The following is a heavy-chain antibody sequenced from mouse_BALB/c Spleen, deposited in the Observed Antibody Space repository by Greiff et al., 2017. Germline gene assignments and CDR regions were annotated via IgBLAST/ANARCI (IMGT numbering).Heavy chain of an antibody. CDR3: TRDRFDYYGSSYAMDY. J-gene: IGHJ4*01. CDR2: ISSGGSYT. D-gene: IGHD1-1*01. V-gene: IGHV5-6-4*01. CDR1: GFTFSSYT. Sequence: EVQRVESGGGLVKPGGSLKLSCAASGFTFSSYTMSWVRQTPEKRLEWVATISSGGSYTYYPDSVKGRFTISRDNAKNTLYLQMSSLKSEDTAMYYCTRDRFDYYGSSYAMDYWGQGTSVTVSS.